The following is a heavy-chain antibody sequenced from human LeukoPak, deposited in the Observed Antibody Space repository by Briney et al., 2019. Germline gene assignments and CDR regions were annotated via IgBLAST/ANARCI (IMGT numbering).Heavy chain of an antibody. CDR1: GGTFSSYA. J-gene: IGHJ5*02. V-gene: IGHV1-69*05. Sequence: SVKVSCKASGGTFSSYAISWVRQAPGQGLEWMGGIIPIFGTANYAQKFQGRVTMTRDTTISTAYMELRSLRSEDTAVYYCVRDGEGVAISVNYWFDPWGQGTLVTVSS. CDR3: VRDGEGVAISVNYWFDP. CDR2: IIPIFGTA. D-gene: IGHD3-10*01.